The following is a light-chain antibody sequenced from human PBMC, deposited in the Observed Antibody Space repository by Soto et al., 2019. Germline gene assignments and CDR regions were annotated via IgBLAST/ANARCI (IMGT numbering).Light chain of an antibody. CDR1: SSDVGGYNY. J-gene: IGLJ1*01. Sequence: QSVLTQPRSVSGSPGQSVTISCTGTSSDVGGYNYVSWYQQHPGKAPKLMIYDVSKRPSGVPGRFSGSKSGNTASLTISGLQAEDEADYYCCSYAGSYTFVVFGTGTKVTVL. CDR3: CSYAGSYTFVV. V-gene: IGLV2-11*01. CDR2: DVS.